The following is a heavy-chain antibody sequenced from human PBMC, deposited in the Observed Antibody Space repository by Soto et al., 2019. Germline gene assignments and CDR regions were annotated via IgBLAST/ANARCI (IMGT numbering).Heavy chain of an antibody. CDR2: IYWNDDK. Sequence: QITLKESGPTLMKPTQTLTLTCTFSGFSLSTSGVGVGWIRQPPGKALEWLALIYWNDDKRYSPSLKSRLTITKDTSKNQVVLTMTNMDPVDTATYYCAHGAAADYYYYYGMDVWGQGTTVTVSS. CDR1: GFSLSTSGVG. CDR3: AHGAAADYYYYYGMDV. V-gene: IGHV2-5*01. D-gene: IGHD6-13*01. J-gene: IGHJ6*02.